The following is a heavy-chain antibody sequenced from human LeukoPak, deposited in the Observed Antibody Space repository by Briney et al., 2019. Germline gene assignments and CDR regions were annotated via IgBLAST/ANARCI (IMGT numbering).Heavy chain of an antibody. V-gene: IGHV4-34*01. D-gene: IGHD7-27*01. Sequence: SGTLSLTCAVYGGSFSGYYWSWIRQPPGKGLEWIGEINHSGSTNYNPSLKSRVTISVDTSKNQFSLKLSSVTAADTAVYYCARYKTGDPSFDYWGQGTLVTVSS. CDR1: GGSFSGYY. CDR3: ARYKTGDPSFDY. J-gene: IGHJ4*02. CDR2: INHSGST.